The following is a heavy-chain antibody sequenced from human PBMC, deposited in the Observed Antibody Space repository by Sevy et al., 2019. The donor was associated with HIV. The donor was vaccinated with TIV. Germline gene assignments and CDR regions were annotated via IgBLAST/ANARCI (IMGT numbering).Heavy chain of an antibody. Sequence: GGSLRLSCAASGFTFSNYAMSWVRQAPGKGLEWVSAISASGGTTFFADSLKGRFTISRDNSKNTMYLQMNSLRVEDTAVYYCAKSPSSPGSSSTWATFDYWGQGTLVTVSS. D-gene: IGHD6-13*01. CDR2: ISASGGTT. J-gene: IGHJ4*02. CDR1: GFTFSNYA. V-gene: IGHV3-23*01. CDR3: AKSPSSPGSSSTWATFDY.